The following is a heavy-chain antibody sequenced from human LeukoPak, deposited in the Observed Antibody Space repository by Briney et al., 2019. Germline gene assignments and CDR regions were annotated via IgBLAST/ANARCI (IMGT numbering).Heavy chain of an antibody. J-gene: IGHJ4*02. CDR3: ASGIGFGESIDY. Sequence: SETLSLTCTLSGGSISIGDYKWSWIRQSPGKGLEWIGYIYSNGSTYSNPSLKSRLTISMYTSRNQFSLRLSSVTAADTAVYYCASGIGFGESIDYWGQGTLVTVSS. CDR2: IYSNGST. CDR1: GGSISIGDYK. V-gene: IGHV4-30-4*01. D-gene: IGHD3-10*01.